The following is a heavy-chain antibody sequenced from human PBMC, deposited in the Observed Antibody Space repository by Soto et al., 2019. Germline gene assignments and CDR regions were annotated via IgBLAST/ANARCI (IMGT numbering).Heavy chain of an antibody. D-gene: IGHD4-17*01. J-gene: IGHJ6*03. CDR3: ARAPWPVTTVDRYFYYVDV. CDR1: GFTFDDYA. V-gene: IGHV3-9*01. Sequence: GGSLRLSCAASGFTFDDYAMHWVRQAPGKGLEWVSGISWNSGSICYADSVKGRFTISRDNAKNSLYLQMNSLRAEDTAVYYCARAPWPVTTVDRYFYYVDVWGKGTTVTVSS. CDR2: ISWNSGSI.